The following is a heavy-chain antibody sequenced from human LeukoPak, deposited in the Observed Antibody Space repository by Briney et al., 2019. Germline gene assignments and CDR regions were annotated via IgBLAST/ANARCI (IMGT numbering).Heavy chain of an antibody. Sequence: SETLSLTCTVSGGSISSYYWSWIRQPPGKGLEWIGYIYYSGSTNYSPSLKSRVTISVDTSKNQFSLKLSSVTAADTAVYYCARGESGYSSTFDYWGQGTLVTVSS. J-gene: IGHJ4*02. V-gene: IGHV4-59*08. CDR1: GGSISSYY. CDR3: ARGESGYSSTFDY. CDR2: IYYSGST. D-gene: IGHD6-13*01.